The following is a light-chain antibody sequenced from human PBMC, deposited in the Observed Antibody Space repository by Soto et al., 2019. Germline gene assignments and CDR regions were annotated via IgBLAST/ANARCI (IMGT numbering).Light chain of an antibody. CDR2: AAS. CDR3: QQCGSSPWT. J-gene: IGKJ1*01. CDR1: QSVSSYY. Sequence: EIVLTQSPGTLSLSPGERATLSCRASQSVSSYYLAWYQQKPGQAPRLLIYAASSRATGIPDRFSGGGSGTDFTLTIRRLEPEEFAVYYCQQCGSSPWTFGQGTKVEIK. V-gene: IGKV3-20*01.